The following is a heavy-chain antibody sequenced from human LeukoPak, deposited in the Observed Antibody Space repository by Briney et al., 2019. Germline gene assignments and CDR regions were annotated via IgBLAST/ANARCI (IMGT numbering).Heavy chain of an antibody. Sequence: SETLSLTCSVSGGSISNYYWSWIRQPPGKGLEWIGSMYYSGSTNYNPSLKSRATISEDTSKKQFSLKLSSATAADTAVYYCARAGYDTSGFWYFDLWGRGTLVTVSS. J-gene: IGHJ2*01. CDR3: ARAGYDTSGFWYFDL. V-gene: IGHV4-59*01. CDR1: GGSISNYY. CDR2: MYYSGST. D-gene: IGHD3-22*01.